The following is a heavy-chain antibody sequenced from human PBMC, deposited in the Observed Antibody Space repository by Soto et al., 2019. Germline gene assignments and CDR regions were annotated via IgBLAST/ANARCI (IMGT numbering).Heavy chain of an antibody. D-gene: IGHD3-10*01. CDR3: AKRLLGVWFGELLLNSPASVAFDY. CDR2: ISWNTGNT. J-gene: IGHJ4*02. CDR1: GFTFDDYA. Sequence: EVQLVESGGGLVQPGRSLRLSCAASGFTFDDYAMHWVRQAPGKGLEWVSGISWNTGNTAYADSVKGRFTISRDNAKNSLYLQMNSLRTEDTALYYCAKRLLGVWFGELLLNSPASVAFDYWGQGVLVTVSS. V-gene: IGHV3-9*01.